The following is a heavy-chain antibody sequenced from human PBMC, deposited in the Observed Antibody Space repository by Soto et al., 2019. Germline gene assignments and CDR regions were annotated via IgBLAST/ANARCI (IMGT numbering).Heavy chain of an antibody. J-gene: IGHJ3*02. CDR2: ISAYNGNT. CDR1: GYTFTSYG. V-gene: IGHV1-18*01. CDR3: ARDHIVVVMGAFDI. Sequence: GASVKASCKASGYTFTSYGIRWVRQAPGQGLEWMGWISAYNGNTNYAQKLQGRVTMTTDTSTSTAYMELRSLRSDDTAVYYCARDHIVVVMGAFDIWGQGTMVTVSS. D-gene: IGHD2-21*01.